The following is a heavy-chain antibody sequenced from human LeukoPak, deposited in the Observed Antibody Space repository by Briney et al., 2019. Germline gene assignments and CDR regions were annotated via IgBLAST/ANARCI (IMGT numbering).Heavy chain of an antibody. V-gene: IGHV4-4*07. J-gene: IGHJ4*02. CDR2: IYTSGST. CDR1: GGSINNYN. CDR3: ARGWGSAWYYFDY. Sequence: SETLSLTCTVSGGSINNYNWSWIRQPAGKGLEWIGRIYTSGSTNYNPSLKSRVTMSVDTSKNQFSLNLSSVTAADTAVYYCARGWGSAWYYFDYWGQGTLVTVSS. D-gene: IGHD6-19*01.